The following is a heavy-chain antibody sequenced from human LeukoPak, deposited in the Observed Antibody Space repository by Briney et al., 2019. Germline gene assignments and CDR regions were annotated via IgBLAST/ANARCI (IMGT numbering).Heavy chain of an antibody. CDR2: ISYDGSNK. V-gene: IGHV3-30-3*01. CDR3: ARDDGGYDYGDYVGYFDY. J-gene: IGHJ4*02. D-gene: IGHD4-17*01. Sequence: GGSLRLSCAASGFTFSSYAMHWVRQAPGKGLEWVAVISYDGSNKYYADSVKGRFTISRDNSTNTLYLQMNSLRAEDTAVYYCARDDGGYDYGDYVGYFDYWGQGTLVTVSS. CDR1: GFTFSSYA.